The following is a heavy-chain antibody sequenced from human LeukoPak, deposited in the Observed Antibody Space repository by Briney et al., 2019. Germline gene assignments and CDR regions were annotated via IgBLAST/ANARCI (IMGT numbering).Heavy chain of an antibody. CDR1: GFTFSSYG. Sequence: GGSLRLSCAASGFTFSSYGMHWVRQAPGKGLEWVAVISYDGSNKYYADSVKGRFTISRDNSKNTLYLQMNSLRAEDTAVYYCAKERDIVGAVYFDYWGQGTLVTVSS. V-gene: IGHV3-30*18. J-gene: IGHJ4*02. CDR3: AKERDIVGAVYFDY. D-gene: IGHD1-26*01. CDR2: ISYDGSNK.